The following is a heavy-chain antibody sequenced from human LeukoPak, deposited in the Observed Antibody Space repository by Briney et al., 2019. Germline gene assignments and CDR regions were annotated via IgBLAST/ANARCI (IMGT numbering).Heavy chain of an antibody. Sequence: SETLPLTCTVSSGSISSYYWSWLRQTPGKELEWIGYIYYSGTTNYNPSLNSRVTISLDASNKQLSLTLSSVTAEDTAVYYCARDGYYDWFDYWGQGTLVTVSS. V-gene: IGHV4-59*13. CDR1: SGSISSYY. CDR2: IYYSGTT. J-gene: IGHJ4*02. CDR3: ARDGYYDWFDY. D-gene: IGHD3-22*01.